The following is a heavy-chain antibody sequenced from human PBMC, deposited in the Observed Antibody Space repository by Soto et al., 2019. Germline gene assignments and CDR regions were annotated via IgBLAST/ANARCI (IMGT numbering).Heavy chain of an antibody. D-gene: IGHD1-26*01. CDR3: VRDEFGLGIDY. CDR2: INSDGSST. CDR1: GFTFSSYW. J-gene: IGHJ4*02. V-gene: IGHV3-74*01. Sequence: PGGSLRLSCAASGFTFSSYWMHWVRQDPGKGLVWVSHINSDGSSTTYADSVKGRFTISRDNAKNTLYLQMNSLTAEDTAVYYCVRDEFGLGIDYWGLGTLVTVSS.